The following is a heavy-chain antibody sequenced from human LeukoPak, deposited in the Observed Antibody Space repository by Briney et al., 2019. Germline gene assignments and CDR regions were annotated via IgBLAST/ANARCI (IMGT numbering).Heavy chain of an antibody. CDR3: ARDSYYYDSSGYQNDY. J-gene: IGHJ4*02. Sequence: GGSLRLSCVASGFTFDDYGMSWVRPAPGKGLEWVSGINWNGGSTGYADSVKGRFTISRDNAKNSLYLQMNSLRAEDTALYYCARDSYYYDSSGYQNDYWGQGTLVTVSS. D-gene: IGHD3-22*01. V-gene: IGHV3-20*04. CDR1: GFTFDDYG. CDR2: INWNGGST.